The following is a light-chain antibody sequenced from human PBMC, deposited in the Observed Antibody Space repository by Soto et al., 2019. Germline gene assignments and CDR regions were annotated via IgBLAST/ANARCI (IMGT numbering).Light chain of an antibody. CDR2: GAS. J-gene: IGKJ1*01. Sequence: EIVMTQSPATLSVSPRERATLSCRASQSVSGHLAWYQQKPGQAPRLLIYGASTRATGIPARFSGSGSGTDFTLTISSLQSEDFAIYYCQQYNSSGTFGQGTKV. V-gene: IGKV3-15*01. CDR3: QQYNSSGT. CDR1: QSVSGH.